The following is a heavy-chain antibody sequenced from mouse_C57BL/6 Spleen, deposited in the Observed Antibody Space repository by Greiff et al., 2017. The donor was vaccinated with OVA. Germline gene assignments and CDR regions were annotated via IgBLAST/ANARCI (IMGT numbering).Heavy chain of an antibody. Sequence: QVQLQQSGAELVRPGASVTLSCKASGYTFTDYEMHWVKQTPVHGLEWIGAIDTETGGTAYNQKFKGKAILTADKSSSTAYMELRSLTAEDSAVYYCKRSSYGPYFDYWGQGTTLTVSS. J-gene: IGHJ2*01. CDR3: KRSSYGPYFDY. CDR1: GYTFTDYE. V-gene: IGHV1-15*01. CDR2: IDTETGGT. D-gene: IGHD1-1*02.